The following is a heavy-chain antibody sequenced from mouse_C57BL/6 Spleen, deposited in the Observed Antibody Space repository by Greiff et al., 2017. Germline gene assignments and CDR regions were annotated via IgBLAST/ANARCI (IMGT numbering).Heavy chain of an antibody. Sequence: EVKLVESGGGLVKPGGSLKLSCAASGFTFSSYAMSWVRQTPEKRLEWVATISDGGSYTYYPDNVKGRFTISRDNAKNNLYLQLSQLKAEDTDMYDCARDGAGSSVYYFDYWGKGTTLTVSS. CDR2: ISDGGSYT. CDR3: ARDGAGSSVYYFDY. CDR1: GFTFSSYA. D-gene: IGHD1-1*01. J-gene: IGHJ2*01. V-gene: IGHV5-4*01.